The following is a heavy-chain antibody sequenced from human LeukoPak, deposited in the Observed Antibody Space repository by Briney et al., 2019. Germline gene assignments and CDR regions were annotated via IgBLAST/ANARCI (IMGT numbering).Heavy chain of an antibody. Sequence: SVKVSCKASGGTFSSYAINWVRQAPGQGLEWMGGIIPFFGPANYAQKFQDRVTITADASTSTAYMELSSLRSEDTALYYCASRWELPYGVRRYYFDYWGQGTLVTVSS. CDR1: GGTFSSYA. J-gene: IGHJ4*02. CDR2: IIPFFGPA. CDR3: ASRWELPYGVRRYYFDY. D-gene: IGHD1-26*01. V-gene: IGHV1-69*01.